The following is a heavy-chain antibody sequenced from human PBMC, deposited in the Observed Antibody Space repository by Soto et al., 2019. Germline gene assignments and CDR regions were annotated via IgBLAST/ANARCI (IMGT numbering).Heavy chain of an antibody. Sequence: KPSETLSLTCTVSGGSISSYYWSWIRQPPGKGLEWIGYIYYSGSTNYNPSLKSRVTIPVDTSKNQFSLKLSSVTAADTAVYYCARSPYYSNFDYWGQGTLVTVSS. V-gene: IGHV4-59*01. CDR1: GGSISSYY. D-gene: IGHD4-4*01. CDR2: IYYSGST. J-gene: IGHJ4*02. CDR3: ARSPYYSNFDY.